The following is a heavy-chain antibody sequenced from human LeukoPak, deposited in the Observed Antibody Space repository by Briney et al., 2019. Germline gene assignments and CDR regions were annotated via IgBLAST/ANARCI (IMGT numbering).Heavy chain of an antibody. J-gene: IGHJ4*02. CDR3: ARGRGGLLRYFDRPYFDY. Sequence: SETLSLTCAVYGGSFSGYYWSWIRQPPGKGLEWLGEINHSGSTNYNPSLKSRVTISVDTSKNQFSLKLSSVTAADTAVYYCARGRGGLLRYFDRPYFDYWGQGTLVTVSS. D-gene: IGHD3-9*01. CDR1: GGSFSGYY. CDR2: INHSGST. V-gene: IGHV4-34*01.